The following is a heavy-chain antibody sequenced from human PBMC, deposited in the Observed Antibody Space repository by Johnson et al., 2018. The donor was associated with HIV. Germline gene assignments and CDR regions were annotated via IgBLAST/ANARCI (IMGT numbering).Heavy chain of an antibody. Sequence: QVRLVESGGGVVQPGRSLRLSCAASGFTFSSYGMHWVRQAPGKGLEWVAVIWYDGSNKYYADSVKGRFTISRDNSKNTLYLQMNSLRAEDTAVYYCAREDGEQNAFDIWGQGTMVTVSS. CDR1: GFTFSSYG. CDR2: IWYDGSNK. J-gene: IGHJ3*02. D-gene: IGHD4-17*01. V-gene: IGHV3-33*01. CDR3: AREDGEQNAFDI.